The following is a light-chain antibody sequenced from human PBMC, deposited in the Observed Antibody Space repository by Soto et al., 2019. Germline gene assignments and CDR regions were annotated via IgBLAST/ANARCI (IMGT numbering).Light chain of an antibody. V-gene: IGLV2-8*01. CDR1: RNDIGAYEF. J-gene: IGLJ1*01. CDR2: EVV. Sequence: QSALTQPPSASGSPGQSVTISCTGTRNDIGAYEFVSWYQHHPGKAPKLIIYEVVQRPSGVPDRFSGSKSSNTASLTVSGLQAADEADYYCKSYAGSNTYVFGTGTKLTVL. CDR3: KSYAGSNTYV.